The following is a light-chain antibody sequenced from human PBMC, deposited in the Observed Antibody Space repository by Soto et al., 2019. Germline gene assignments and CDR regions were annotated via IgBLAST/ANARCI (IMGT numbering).Light chain of an antibody. CDR2: GAS. J-gene: IGKJ3*01. Sequence: EIVMTQSPATLSVSPGERATLSCRASQSVTSNLAWYQQKPGQAPRLLIYGASTRATGIPARFSGSGYGTEFTLTISSLQSEDFAVYYCQLYDNWPPTFTFGPGTKVDIK. CDR3: QLYDNWPPTFT. V-gene: IGKV3-15*01. CDR1: QSVTSN.